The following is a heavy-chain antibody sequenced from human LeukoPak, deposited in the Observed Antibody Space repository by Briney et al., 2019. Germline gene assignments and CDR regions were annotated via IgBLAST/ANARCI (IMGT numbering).Heavy chain of an antibody. D-gene: IGHD3-22*01. J-gene: IGHJ4*02. Sequence: GESLRLSCAASGFTFSSYWMHWVRQAPGKGLVWVSRINSDGSSTSYADSVKGRFTISRDNAKNTLYLQMNSLRAEDTAVYYCARAWDSSGPDYWGQGTLVTVSS. V-gene: IGHV3-74*01. CDR2: INSDGSST. CDR3: ARAWDSSGPDY. CDR1: GFTFSSYW.